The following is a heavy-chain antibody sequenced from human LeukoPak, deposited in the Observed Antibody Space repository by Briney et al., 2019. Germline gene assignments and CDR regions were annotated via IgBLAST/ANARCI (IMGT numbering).Heavy chain of an antibody. CDR1: GYTFTGYY. V-gene: IGHV1-2*02. D-gene: IGHD6-13*01. Sequence: ASVKVSCKASGYTFTGYYMHWVRQAPGQGLEWMGWINPNSGGTNYAQKFQGRVTMTRDTSISTAYMELSGLRSDDTAVYYCARDRGISRDLFDYWGQGTLVTVSS. CDR3: ARDRGISRDLFDY. J-gene: IGHJ4*02. CDR2: INPNSGGT.